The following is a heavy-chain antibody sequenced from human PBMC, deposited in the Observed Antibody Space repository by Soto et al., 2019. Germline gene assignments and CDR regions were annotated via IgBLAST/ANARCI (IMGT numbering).Heavy chain of an antibody. CDR1: GGSISSYY. Sequence: QVQLQESGPGLVKPSETLSLSCTVSGGSISSYYWSWFRQSPGKRMEWIGYVHHSWGSSHNPSLQSRVAISLDTPKSQFSLKVTSVTATDTAVYYCARQGFGPLHGLVDVWGQGTTVTVSS. CDR3: ARQGFGPLHGLVDV. CDR2: VHHSWGS. D-gene: IGHD3-10*01. V-gene: IGHV4-59*08. J-gene: IGHJ6*02.